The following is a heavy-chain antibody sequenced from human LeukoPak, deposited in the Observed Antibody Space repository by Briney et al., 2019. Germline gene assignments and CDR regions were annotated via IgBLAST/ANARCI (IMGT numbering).Heavy chain of an antibody. D-gene: IGHD4-17*01. Sequence: PGGSLRLSCAASGFTFSSYAMSWVRQAPGKGLEWVSAISGSGGSTYYADSVKGRFTISRDNSKNTLYLQMNSLRAEDTAVYYCAKMGFDYGYRFYYYMDVWGKGTTVTVSS. CDR1: GFTFSSYA. V-gene: IGHV3-23*01. J-gene: IGHJ6*03. CDR3: AKMGFDYGYRFYYYMDV. CDR2: ISGSGGST.